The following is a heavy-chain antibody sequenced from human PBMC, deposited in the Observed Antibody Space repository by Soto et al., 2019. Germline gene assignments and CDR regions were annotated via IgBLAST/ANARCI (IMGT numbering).Heavy chain of an antibody. CDR1: GYTFTGYY. D-gene: IGHD2-2*01. V-gene: IGHV1-2*02. CDR3: ARERYQVISDGMDV. J-gene: IGHJ6*02. CDR2: INPQTGGT. Sequence: ASVKVSCKASGYTFTGYYVHWVREAPGQGLEWMGWINPQTGGTSYAQKFQGRVTLSRDTSINTAYLELSRLTFDDAAVYFCARERYQVISDGMDVWGQGTTVTVSS.